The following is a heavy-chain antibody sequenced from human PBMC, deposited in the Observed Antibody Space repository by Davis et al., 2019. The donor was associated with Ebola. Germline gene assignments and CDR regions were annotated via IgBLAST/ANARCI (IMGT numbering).Heavy chain of an antibody. CDR2: IRSKANSYAT. D-gene: IGHD4-17*01. CDR3: TATVTARDY. V-gene: IGHV3-73*01. CDR1: GFTFSGSA. J-gene: IGHJ4*02. Sequence: GGSLRLSCAASGFTFSGSAMHWVRQASGKGLEWVGRIRSKANSYATAYAASVKGRFTISRDDSKNTAYLQMNSLKTGDTAVYYCTATVTARDYWGQGTLVTVSS.